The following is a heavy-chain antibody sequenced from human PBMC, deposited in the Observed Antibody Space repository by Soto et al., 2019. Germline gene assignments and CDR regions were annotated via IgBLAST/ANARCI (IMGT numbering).Heavy chain of an antibody. Sequence: SENLSLTFSVSGVSVTSYHWSWIRQVPVKGLEWIAYTSHTGNTNYNPSLTSRVIISLDTSKNQVSLQLSSVTAAETAVYFCARDMHAGFTNYFDPWGQGTLVTVSS. CDR3: ARDMHAGFTNYFDP. CDR1: GVSVTSYH. V-gene: IGHV4-59*02. J-gene: IGHJ5*02. D-gene: IGHD4-4*01. CDR2: TSHTGNT.